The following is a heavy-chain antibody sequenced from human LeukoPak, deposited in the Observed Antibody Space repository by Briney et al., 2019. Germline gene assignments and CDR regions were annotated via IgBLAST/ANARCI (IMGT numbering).Heavy chain of an antibody. J-gene: IGHJ3*02. D-gene: IGHD1-20*01. CDR2: IRYDGSNK. CDR3: AKGRRYNWNPDAFDI. CDR1: GFTVSSNY. Sequence: PGGSLRLSCAASGFTVSSNYMSWVRQAPGKGLEWVAFIRYDGSNKYYADSVKGRFTISRDDSKNTLYLQMNSLRAEDTAVYYCAKGRRYNWNPDAFDIWGQGTMVTVSS. V-gene: IGHV3-30*02.